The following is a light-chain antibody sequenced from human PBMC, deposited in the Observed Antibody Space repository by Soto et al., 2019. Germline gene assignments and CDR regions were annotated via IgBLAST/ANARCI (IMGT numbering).Light chain of an antibody. Sequence: EIVLTQSPGTLSLSPGERATLSCRASQSVSSSFLAWYQQKVGQAPRLLIYGASSRATGIPDRFSGSGSGTEFTLTISSLQSEDFAVYYCQQYNKWPPITFGQGTRLEIK. V-gene: IGKV3-20*01. CDR2: GAS. CDR3: QQYNKWPPIT. CDR1: QSVSSSF. J-gene: IGKJ5*01.